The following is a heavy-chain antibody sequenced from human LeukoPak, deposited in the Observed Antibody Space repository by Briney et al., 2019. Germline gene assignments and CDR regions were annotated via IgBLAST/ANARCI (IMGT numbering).Heavy chain of an antibody. V-gene: IGHV3-7*01. CDR1: RFTVSSYW. Sequence: PGGSLRHSSAASRFTVSSYWMSWVRQAPGKGLERVSNIKQDGREKYYVDSVKGRFSISRDNAKNSLYLQMNSLRAEDTAVYYCARGLLWDAFDIWGQGTMVTVSS. J-gene: IGHJ3*02. CDR2: IKQDGREK. CDR3: ARGLLWDAFDI. D-gene: IGHD3-10*01.